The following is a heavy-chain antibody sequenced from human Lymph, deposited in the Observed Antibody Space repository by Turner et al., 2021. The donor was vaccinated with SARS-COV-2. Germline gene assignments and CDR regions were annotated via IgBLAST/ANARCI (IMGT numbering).Heavy chain of an antibody. CDR2: ISSGSSYI. CDR1: GLTFSSDS. V-gene: IGHV3-21*01. Sequence: EEQVVESGGGLVKPGGSLRLSCAASGLTFSSDSMNWVRQAPGKGLEWVSSISSGSSYIYYADSVKGRFTISRDNAKNSLFLQMHSLRVEDTAVYNCARGWDFDLWGRGTLVTVSS. CDR3: ARGWDFDL. J-gene: IGHJ2*01.